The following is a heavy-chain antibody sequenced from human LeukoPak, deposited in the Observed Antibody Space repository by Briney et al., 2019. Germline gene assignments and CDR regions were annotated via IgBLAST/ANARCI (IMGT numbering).Heavy chain of an antibody. V-gene: IGHV1-18*01. CDR3: ARDRGSSDYYYYGMDV. D-gene: IGHD6-13*01. J-gene: IGHJ6*02. CDR2: ISAYNGNT. CDR1: GYTCTSYG. Sequence: ASVKVSCKASGYTCTSYGISWVRQAPGQGLEWMGWISAYNGNTNYAQKLQGRVTMTTDTSTSTAYMELRSLRSDDTAVYYCARDRGSSDYYYYGMDVWGQGTTVTVSS.